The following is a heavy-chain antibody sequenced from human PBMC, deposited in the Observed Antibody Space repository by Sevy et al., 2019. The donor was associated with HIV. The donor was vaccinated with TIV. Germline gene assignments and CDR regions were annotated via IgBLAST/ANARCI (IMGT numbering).Heavy chain of an antibody. CDR3: AKGMTIFGVVGMDV. CDR2: ISYDGSNK. Sequence: LSLTCAASGFTFSSYGMHWVRQAPGKGLEWVAVISYDGSNKYYADSVKGRFTISRDNSKNTLYLQMNSLRAEDTAVYYCAKGMTIFGVVGMDVWGQGTTVTVSS. CDR1: GFTFSSYG. V-gene: IGHV3-30*18. D-gene: IGHD3-3*01. J-gene: IGHJ6*02.